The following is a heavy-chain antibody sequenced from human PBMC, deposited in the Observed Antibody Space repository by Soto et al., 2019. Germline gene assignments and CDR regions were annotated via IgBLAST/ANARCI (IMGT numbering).Heavy chain of an antibody. CDR2: INPRGGST. Sequence: QVQLVQSGAEVKKPGASVKVSCKASGYTFTSYYVHWVRQAPGQGLEWMGMINPRGGSTPHAQKFQSRISMTRERSSSTFYTARSSLPAEDAAVYSWARNAGIDRGSSGVRETAYYGQGALITVSS. V-gene: IGHV1-46*03. J-gene: IGHJ4*02. CDR1: GYTFTSYY. D-gene: IGHD1-26*01. CDR3: ARNAGIDRGSSGVRETAY.